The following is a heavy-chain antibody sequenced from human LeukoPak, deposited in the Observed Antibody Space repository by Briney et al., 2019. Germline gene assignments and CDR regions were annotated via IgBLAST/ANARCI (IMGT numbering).Heavy chain of an antibody. J-gene: IGHJ4*02. CDR2: IKSKTDGGTT. CDR3: TTDVEPWIQLLMDY. V-gene: IGHV3-15*01. Sequence: PGGSLRLSCAASGFTFSNAWMSWVRQAPGKGLEWVGCIKSKTDGGTTDYAAPVKGRFAISRDDSKNTLYLQMNSLKTEDTAVYYCTTDVEPWIQLLMDYWGQGTLVTVSS. D-gene: IGHD5-18*01. CDR1: GFTFSNAW.